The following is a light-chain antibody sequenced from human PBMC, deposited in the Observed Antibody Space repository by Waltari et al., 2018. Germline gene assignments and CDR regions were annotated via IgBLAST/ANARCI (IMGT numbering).Light chain of an antibody. CDR3: ATWDSSLSKV. CDR2: DKN. Sequence: QSVLTQPPSVSAAPGQKVTISCSGTSSNIGNNYVSWYQHLPGTAPKLLIYDKNKRPSGIPERFSVSKSGTSATRGITGLQTGDEAEYYCATWDSSLSKVFGGGTKLTVL. V-gene: IGLV1-51*01. CDR1: SSNIGNNY. J-gene: IGLJ2*01.